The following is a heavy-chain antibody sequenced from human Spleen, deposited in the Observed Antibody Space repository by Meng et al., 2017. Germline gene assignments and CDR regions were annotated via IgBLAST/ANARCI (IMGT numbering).Heavy chain of an antibody. CDR3: ARGHLSYYDILTGYSPFYFDY. V-gene: IGHV4-4*02. CDR1: GGSISSSNW. J-gene: IGHJ4*02. Sequence: SETLSLTCAVSGGSISSSNWWSWVRQPPGKGLEWIGEIYHSGSTNYNPSLKSRVTISVDKSKNQFSLKLSSVTAADTAVYYCARGHLSYYDILTGYSPFYFDYWGQGT. D-gene: IGHD3-9*01. CDR2: IYHSGST.